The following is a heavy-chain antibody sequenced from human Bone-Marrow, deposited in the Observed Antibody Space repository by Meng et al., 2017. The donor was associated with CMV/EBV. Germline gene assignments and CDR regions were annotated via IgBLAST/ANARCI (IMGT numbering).Heavy chain of an antibody. CDR2: IKSKTDGGTT. Sequence: GESLKISCAASGFTFSNAWMSWVRQAPGKGLEWVGRIKSKTDGGTTDYAAPVKGRFTISRDDSKNTLYLQMNSLKTEDTAVYFCTTGVDYGRPWGQGTLVTVSS. D-gene: IGHD4-17*01. CDR3: TTGVDYGRP. CDR1: GFTFSNAW. J-gene: IGHJ5*02. V-gene: IGHV3-15*01.